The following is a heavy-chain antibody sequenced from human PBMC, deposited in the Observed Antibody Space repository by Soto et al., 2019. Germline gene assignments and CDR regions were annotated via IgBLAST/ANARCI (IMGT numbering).Heavy chain of an antibody. CDR3: ARGDGRLLRTYGLDV. V-gene: IGHV1-8*01. Sequence: ASVKVSCKASGYTFTHYDSNWVRLAAGQGLEWMGWMNPTRERVDYAHKFQARVAMTWDISGNTAYMELSSLASADTTVYYCARGDGRLLRTYGLDVWGQGTTVTVS. D-gene: IGHD2-8*01. CDR1: GYTFTHYD. J-gene: IGHJ6*02. CDR2: MNPTRERV.